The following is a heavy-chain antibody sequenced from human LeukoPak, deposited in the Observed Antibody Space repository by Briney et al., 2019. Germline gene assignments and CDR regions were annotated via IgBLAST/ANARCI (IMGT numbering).Heavy chain of an antibody. CDR1: GFTFSNYA. Sequence: PGGSLRLSCAASGFTFSNYAMSWVRQAPGKGLEWVSAVSGRGTSTYYTDSVKGRFTIPRDNSKNTLYLQMNSLSAEDTAIYYCAKWGDDDVLTGYYDSDYWGQGTLVTVSS. CDR3: AKWGDDDVLTGYYDSDY. V-gene: IGHV3-23*01. J-gene: IGHJ4*02. CDR2: VSGRGTST. D-gene: IGHD3-9*01.